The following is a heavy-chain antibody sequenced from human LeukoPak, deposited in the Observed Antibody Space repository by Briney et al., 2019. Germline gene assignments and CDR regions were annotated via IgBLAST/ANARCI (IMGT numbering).Heavy chain of an antibody. Sequence: ASVKVSCKASGYTFSSYGVTWVRQAPGQGLEWMGWISAYNANTHYAQQFQGRVTMTTDTSTNTAYMELRSLRSDDTAVYYCARDTHDYVWGSYRYQSDAFDIWGQGTMVTVSS. CDR1: GYTFSSYG. D-gene: IGHD3-16*02. J-gene: IGHJ3*02. CDR3: ARDTHDYVWGSYRYQSDAFDI. CDR2: ISAYNANT. V-gene: IGHV1-18*01.